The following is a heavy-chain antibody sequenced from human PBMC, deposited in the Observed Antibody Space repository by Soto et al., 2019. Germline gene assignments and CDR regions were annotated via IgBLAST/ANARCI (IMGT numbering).Heavy chain of an antibody. V-gene: IGHV4-59*01. CDR3: ARDLSAGSSYNYYYYYMDV. D-gene: IGHD3-10*01. J-gene: IGHJ6*03. Sequence: SETLSLTCTVSGGSISGYYWNWIRQPPGKGLEWIGYFYNSGSTNYNPSLKSRVSISVDTSKNQFSLRLNSVTAADTAVYFCARDLSAGSSYNYYYYYMDVWGKGTTVTVSS. CDR2: FYNSGST. CDR1: GGSISGYY.